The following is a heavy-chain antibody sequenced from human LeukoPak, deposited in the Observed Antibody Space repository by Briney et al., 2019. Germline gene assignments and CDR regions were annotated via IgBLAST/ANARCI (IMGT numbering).Heavy chain of an antibody. CDR3: ARDGSSSWYEYYFDY. D-gene: IGHD6-13*01. CDR2: INTNTGNP. V-gene: IGHV7-4-1*02. CDR1: GYTFTSYA. J-gene: IGHJ4*02. Sequence: ASVKVSRKASGYTFTSYAMNWVRQAPGQGLEWMGWINTNTGNPTYAQGFTGRFVFSLDTSVSTAYLQISSLKAEDTAVYYCARDGSSSWYEYYFDYWGQGTLVTVSS.